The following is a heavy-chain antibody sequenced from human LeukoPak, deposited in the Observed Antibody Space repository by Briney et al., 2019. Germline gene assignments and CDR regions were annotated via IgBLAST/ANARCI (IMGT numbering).Heavy chain of an antibody. D-gene: IGHD1-26*01. Sequence: SETLSLTCTVSGGSISSYYWSWIRQPPGKGLEWIGYIYYSGSTNYNPSLKRRVTISVDTSKNQFSLKLSSVTAADTAVYYCARQSWDYYYGMDVWGQGTTVTVSS. V-gene: IGHV4-59*08. CDR1: GGSISSYY. CDR2: IYYSGST. CDR3: ARQSWDYYYGMDV. J-gene: IGHJ6*02.